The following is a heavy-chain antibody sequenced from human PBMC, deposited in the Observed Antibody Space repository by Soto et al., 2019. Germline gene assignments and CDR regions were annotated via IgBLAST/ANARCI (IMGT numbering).Heavy chain of an antibody. D-gene: IGHD5-12*01. CDR2: ISNSNGNI. J-gene: IGHJ4*02. CDR3: ARDFRNSVYDYPRVDD. V-gene: IGHV1-18*01. CDR1: GYTFANFG. Sequence: QVQLVQSGAEVKKPGASVKVSCKASGYTFANFGVTWVRQAPGQGLDWMGWISNSNGNIEYAQKLQGRVTMTSDTSTDTAYMELRNLRSDDTAVFYCARDFRNSVYDYPRVDDWGQGTLITVSS.